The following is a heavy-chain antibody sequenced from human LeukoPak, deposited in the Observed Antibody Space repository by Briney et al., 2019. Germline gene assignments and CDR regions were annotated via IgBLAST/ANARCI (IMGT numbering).Heavy chain of an antibody. Sequence: PGGSLRLSCAASGFTFSTYWMDWVRQAPGKGLEWVANIKEDGSEKYYEDSVKGRFTISRDNAKNSLYLQMNSLRAEDTAVYYCTSDSGSFWGQGTLVTVSS. CDR1: GFTFSTYW. CDR2: IKEDGSEK. CDR3: TSDSGSF. D-gene: IGHD1-26*01. J-gene: IGHJ4*02. V-gene: IGHV3-7*03.